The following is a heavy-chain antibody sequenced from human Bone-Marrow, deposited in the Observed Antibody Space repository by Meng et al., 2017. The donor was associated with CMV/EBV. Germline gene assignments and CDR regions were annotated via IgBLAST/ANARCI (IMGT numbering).Heavy chain of an antibody. CDR2: ISSSSSYI. Sequence: GESLKISCAASGFTFSSYSMNWVRQAPGKGLEWVSSISSSSSYIYYADSVKGRFTIPRDNAKNSLYLQMNSLRAEDTAVYYCARDAAADSSSWDFNYWGQGTLVTVSS. CDR3: ARDAAADSSSWDFNY. D-gene: IGHD6-13*01. CDR1: GFTFSSYS. V-gene: IGHV3-21*01. J-gene: IGHJ4*02.